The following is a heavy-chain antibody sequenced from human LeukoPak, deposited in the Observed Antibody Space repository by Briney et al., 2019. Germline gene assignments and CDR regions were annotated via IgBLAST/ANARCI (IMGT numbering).Heavy chain of an antibody. J-gene: IGHJ4*02. Sequence: SETLSLTCTVSGGSISSYYWSWIRQPPGKGLEWIGYIYHSGSTYYNPSLKSRVTISVDRSKNQFSLKLSSVTAADTAVYYCARSYDSSGYYPYFDYWGQGTLVTVSS. V-gene: IGHV4-59*12. CDR3: ARSYDSSGYYPYFDY. D-gene: IGHD3-22*01. CDR2: IYHSGST. CDR1: GGSISSYY.